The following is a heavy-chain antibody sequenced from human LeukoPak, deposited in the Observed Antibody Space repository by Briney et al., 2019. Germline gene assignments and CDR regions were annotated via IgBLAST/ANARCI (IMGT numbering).Heavy chain of an antibody. CDR1: GFTFSSYE. V-gene: IGHV3-48*03. D-gene: IGHD4-23*01. Sequence: GGPLTLPCAASGFTFSSYEMNWPRQAPGKGLEWVSYISSSGSTIYYADSVKGRFTISRDNAKNSLYLQMNSLRAEDTAVYYCARGPVAYFDYWGQGTLVTVSS. J-gene: IGHJ4*02. CDR2: ISSSGSTI. CDR3: ARGPVAYFDY.